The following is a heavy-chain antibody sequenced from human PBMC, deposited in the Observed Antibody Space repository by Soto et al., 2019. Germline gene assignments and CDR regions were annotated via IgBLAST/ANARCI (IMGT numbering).Heavy chain of an antibody. CDR3: ARARHYTNRLTCWCDP. Sequence: QVHLQESGPGLVKPSGTLSLTCSVSRGSISSSNWWTWVRQSPGKGLEWIGEINESGSTTYNPSLKSRLTISVDKSKNLCSLNLRSVTAADTAVSYCARARHYTNRLTCWCDPWGQGTLVTVAS. D-gene: IGHD2-8*01. CDR2: INESGST. J-gene: IGHJ5*02. CDR1: RGSISSSNW. V-gene: IGHV4-4*02.